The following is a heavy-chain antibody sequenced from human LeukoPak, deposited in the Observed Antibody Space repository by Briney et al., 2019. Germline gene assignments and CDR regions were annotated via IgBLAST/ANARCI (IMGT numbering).Heavy chain of an antibody. J-gene: IGHJ3*01. D-gene: IGHD1-14*01. V-gene: IGHV3-74*01. CDR3: VVVVEPPDSDGFDV. CDR2: INADGSTA. Sequence: GGSLRLSCAASGFTFGNPWVHWVRLAPGKGLVWVSLINADGSTATYADSVKGRFTISRDNARNTLSLQMNSLTIEDTAVYYCVVVVEPPDSDGFDVWGQGTMITVSS. CDR1: GFTFGNPW.